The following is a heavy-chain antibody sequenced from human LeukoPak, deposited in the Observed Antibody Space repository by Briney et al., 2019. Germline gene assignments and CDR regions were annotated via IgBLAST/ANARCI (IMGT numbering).Heavy chain of an antibody. CDR3: VKDGEYYGSGSVGWFDP. CDR2: ISSDGSYK. D-gene: IGHD3-10*01. J-gene: IGHJ5*02. CDR1: GFTFSSHA. V-gene: IGHV3-30*04. Sequence: GGSLRLSCAASGFTFSSHALHWVRQAPGKGLEWVAVISSDGSYKYYADSVKGRFTISRDNSKNMLYLQMNSLRPEDTAVYYCVKDGEYYGSGSVGWFDPWGQGTLVTVSS.